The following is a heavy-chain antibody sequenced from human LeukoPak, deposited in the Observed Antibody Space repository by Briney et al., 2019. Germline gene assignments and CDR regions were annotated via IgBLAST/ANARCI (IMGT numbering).Heavy chain of an antibody. CDR1: GYTFTSYD. J-gene: IGHJ4*02. CDR3: ARGPNSSGYYYD. D-gene: IGHD3-22*01. Sequence: GASVKVSCKASGYTFTSYDINWVRQATGQGLEWMGWMNPNSGITGYAQKFQGRVTITRNTSISTAYMELSSLRSEDTAVYYCARGPNSSGYYYDWGQGTLVTVSS. CDR2: MNPNSGIT. V-gene: IGHV1-8*03.